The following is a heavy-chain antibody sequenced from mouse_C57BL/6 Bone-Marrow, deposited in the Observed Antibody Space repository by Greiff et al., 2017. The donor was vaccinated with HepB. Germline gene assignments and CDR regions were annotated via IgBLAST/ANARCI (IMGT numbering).Heavy chain of an antibody. J-gene: IGHJ4*01. CDR3: ARSGTLMDY. Sequence: VQLVESGAELVRPGASVKLSCKASGYTFTDYYINWVKQRPGQGLEWIARIYPGSGNTYYNEKFKGKATLTAEKSSSTAYMQLSSLTSEDSAVYFCARSGTLMDYWGQGTSVTVSS. CDR1: GYTFTDYY. D-gene: IGHD3-1*01. V-gene: IGHV1-76*01. CDR2: IYPGSGNT.